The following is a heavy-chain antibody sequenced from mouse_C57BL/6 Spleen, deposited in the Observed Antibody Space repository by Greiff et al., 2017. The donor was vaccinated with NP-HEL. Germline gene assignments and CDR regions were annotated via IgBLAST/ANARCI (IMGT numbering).Heavy chain of an antibody. Sequence: VQLQQSGPELVKPGASVKLSCKASGYTFTSYDINWVKQRPGQGLEWIGWIYPRDGSTKYNEKFKGKATLTVDTSSSTAYMELHSLTSEDSAVYFCARDYGYDDGYWYFDVWGTGTTVTVSS. CDR3: ARDYGYDDGYWYFDV. J-gene: IGHJ1*03. V-gene: IGHV1-85*01. CDR2: IYPRDGST. D-gene: IGHD2-2*01. CDR1: GYTFTSYD.